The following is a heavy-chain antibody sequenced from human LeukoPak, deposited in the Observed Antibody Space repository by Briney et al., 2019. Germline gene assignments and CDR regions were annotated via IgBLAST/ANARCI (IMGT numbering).Heavy chain of an antibody. CDR2: IYHSGST. V-gene: IGHV4-30-2*01. J-gene: IGHJ4*02. Sequence: SQTLSLTCAVSGGSISSGGFSWSWIRQPPGKDLEWIGYIYHSGSTYYNPSLKSRVTISVDRFKNQFSLRLSSVTAADTAVYYCARASGSGEIDHWGRGTLVTVSS. D-gene: IGHD3-10*01. CDR1: GGSISSGGFS. CDR3: ARASGSGEIDH.